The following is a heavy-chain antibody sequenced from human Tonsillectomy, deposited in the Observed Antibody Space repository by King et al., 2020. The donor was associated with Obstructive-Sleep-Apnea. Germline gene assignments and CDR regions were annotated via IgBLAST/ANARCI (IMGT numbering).Heavy chain of an antibody. V-gene: IGHV4-34*01. J-gene: IGHJ6*02. CDR2: INHSGST. Sequence: VQLQQWGAGLLKPSETLSLTCAVYGGSFSGYYWSWIRQPPGKGLEWIGEINHSGSTNYNPSLKSRVTISVDTSKNQFSLKLSSVTAADTAVYYCARGEEVVISSYYYYGMDVWGQGTTVTVSS. D-gene: IGHD3-22*01. CDR1: GGSFSGYY. CDR3: ARGEEVVISSYYYYGMDV.